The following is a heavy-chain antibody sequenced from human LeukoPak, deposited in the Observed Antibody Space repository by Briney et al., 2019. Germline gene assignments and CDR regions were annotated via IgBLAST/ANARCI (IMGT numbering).Heavy chain of an antibody. CDR1: GGSFSGYY. CDR2: INHSGST. CDR3: ASPQGTRGGIDY. V-gene: IGHV4-34*01. J-gene: IGHJ4*02. Sequence: SSEAPSLTCAVYGGSFSGYYWSWIRQPLGKGLEWIGEINHSGSTNYNPSLKSRVTISVDTSKNQFSLKLSSVTAADTAVYYCASPQGTRGGIDYWGQGTLVTVSS. D-gene: IGHD3-16*01.